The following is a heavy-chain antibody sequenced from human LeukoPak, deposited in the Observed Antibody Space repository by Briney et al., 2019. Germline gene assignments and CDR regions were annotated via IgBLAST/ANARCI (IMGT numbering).Heavy chain of an antibody. CDR1: GGSFSGYY. J-gene: IGHJ4*02. V-gene: IGHV4-34*01. D-gene: IGHD6-13*01. Sequence: SETLSLTCAVYGGSFSGYYWSWIRQPPGKGLEWIGEINHSGSTNYNPSLKSRVTISVDTSKNQFSLKLSSVTAADTAVYCCARGRLAAAYFDYWGQGTLVTVSS. CDR3: ARGRLAAAYFDY. CDR2: INHSGST.